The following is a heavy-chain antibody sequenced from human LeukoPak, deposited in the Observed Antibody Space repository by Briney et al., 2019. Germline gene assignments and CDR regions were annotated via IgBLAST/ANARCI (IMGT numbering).Heavy chain of an antibody. J-gene: IGHJ4*02. CDR2: ISESGDTT. Sequence: PGGSLRLSCAGSGFTFSNYAMNWVRQAPGKGLEWVSSISESGDTTDYADSVKGRFTISRDNSKNTLYLQMNSLRDEDTAVYYCARQWLVNGWGQGTRVTVSS. CDR3: ARQWLVNG. V-gene: IGHV3-23*01. D-gene: IGHD6-19*01. CDR1: GFTFSNYA.